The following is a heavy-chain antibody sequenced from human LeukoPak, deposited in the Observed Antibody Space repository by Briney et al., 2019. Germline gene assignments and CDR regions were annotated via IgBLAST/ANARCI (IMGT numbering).Heavy chain of an antibody. D-gene: IGHD5-18*01. CDR3: ESNSYGSVLVSAFDI. Sequence: AASVKVSCKASGCTFSSYTISWVRQAPGQGLEWMGRIIPILGIANYAQKFQGRVTITADKSTSTAYMGLSSLRSEDTAVYYCESNSYGSVLVSAFDIWGQGTMVTISS. J-gene: IGHJ3*02. CDR1: GCTFSSYT. CDR2: IIPILGIA. V-gene: IGHV1-69*02.